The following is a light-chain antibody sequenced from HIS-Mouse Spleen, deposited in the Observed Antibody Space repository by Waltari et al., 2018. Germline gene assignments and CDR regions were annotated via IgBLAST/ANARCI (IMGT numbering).Light chain of an antibody. Sequence: QSALTQPASVSGSPGQSITISCTGTSSDVGSYNLVSWYQQHPGKAPKLRIYEGSKRPSGGCNRFSGSKSGNTASLTISGLQAEDEADYYCCSYAGSSTWVFGGGTKLTVL. CDR1: SSDVGSYNL. V-gene: IGLV2-23*01. CDR2: EGS. J-gene: IGLJ3*02. CDR3: CSYAGSSTWV.